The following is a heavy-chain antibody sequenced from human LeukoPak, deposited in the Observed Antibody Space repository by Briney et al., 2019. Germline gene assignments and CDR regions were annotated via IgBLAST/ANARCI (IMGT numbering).Heavy chain of an antibody. J-gene: IGHJ6*02. CDR1: GGTFSSYA. V-gene: IGHV1-69*01. Sequence: SVRVSCKASGGTFSSYAISWVRQAPGQGLEWMGGIIPIFGTANYAQKFQGRVTITADESTSTAYMELSSLRSEDTAVYYCARDSWEQQLISRDYYGMDVWGQGTTVTVSS. D-gene: IGHD6-13*01. CDR2: IIPIFGTA. CDR3: ARDSWEQQLISRDYYGMDV.